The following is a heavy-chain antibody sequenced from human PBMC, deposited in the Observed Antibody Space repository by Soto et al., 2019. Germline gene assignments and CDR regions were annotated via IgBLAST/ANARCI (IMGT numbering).Heavy chain of an antibody. V-gene: IGHV1-3*05. D-gene: IGHD2-2*01. Sequence: QVQLVQSGAEEKKPGASVKVSCKASGYTFTSYAMHWVRQAPGQRLEWMGWINAGNGNTIYSQKFQGRVTITRDTTANTAHMELSTLRSDSTAVDDSARAPAWGYADPWGRGPLVTVSS. CDR1: GYTFTSYA. CDR2: INAGNGNT. J-gene: IGHJ2*01. CDR3: ARAPAWGYADP.